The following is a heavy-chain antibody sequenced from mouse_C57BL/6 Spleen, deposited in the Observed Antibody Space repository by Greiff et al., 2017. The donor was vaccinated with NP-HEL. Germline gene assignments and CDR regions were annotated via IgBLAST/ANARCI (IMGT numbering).Heavy chain of an antibody. V-gene: IGHV1-18*01. CDR1: GYTFTDYN. J-gene: IGHJ3*01. CDR3: ATLITTVVATPY. Sequence: EVQLQQSGPELVKPGASVKIPCKASGYTFTDYNMDWVKQSHGKSLEWIGDINPNNGGTIYNQKFKGKATLTVDKSSSTAYMELRSLTSEDTAVYYCATLITTVVATPYWGQGTLVTVSA. CDR2: INPNNGGT. D-gene: IGHD1-1*01.